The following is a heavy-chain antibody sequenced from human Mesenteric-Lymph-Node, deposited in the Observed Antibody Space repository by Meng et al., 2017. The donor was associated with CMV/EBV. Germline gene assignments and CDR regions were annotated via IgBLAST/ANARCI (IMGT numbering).Heavy chain of an antibody. V-gene: IGHV3-21*04. CDR3: ARDRRSGYYYDSEGDAFDI. J-gene: IGHJ3*02. D-gene: IGHD3-22*01. CDR2: ISSSSSYI. CDR1: GFTFSSYS. Sequence: ETLSLTCAASGFTFSSYSMNWVRQAPGKGLEWVSSISSSSSYIYYADSVKGRFTISRDNSKNTLYLQMNSLRAEDTAVYYCARDRRSGYYYDSEGDAFDIWGQGTMVTVSS.